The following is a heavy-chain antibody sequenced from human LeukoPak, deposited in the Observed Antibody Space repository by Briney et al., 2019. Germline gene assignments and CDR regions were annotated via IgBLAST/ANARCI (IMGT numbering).Heavy chain of an antibody. D-gene: IGHD6-19*01. CDR3: ARARRSSSGSLIDY. CDR2: INPNSGGT. V-gene: IGHV1-2*02. Sequence: GASVKVSCKASGYTFTGYYMHWVRQAPGQGLEWMGWINPNSGGTNYAQKFQGRVTMTRDTSISTAYMELSRLRSDDTAVYYCARARRSSSGSLIDYWGQGTLVTVSS. J-gene: IGHJ4*02. CDR1: GYTFTGYY.